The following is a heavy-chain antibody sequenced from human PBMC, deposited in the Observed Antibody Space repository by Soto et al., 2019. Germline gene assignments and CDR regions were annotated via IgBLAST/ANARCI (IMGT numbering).Heavy chain of an antibody. D-gene: IGHD6-19*01. CDR2: ISYEGSNI. J-gene: IGHJ6*02. Sequence: HPGGSLRLSCTASGFTFRTYAMHWVRQAPGTGLEWVAVISYEGSNIYYADSVKGRFTISRDDSKKTLYLQMNSLRPEDTAVYYCARDLRAVAGYYFYAMDVWGQGTTVTVSS. CDR3: ARDLRAVAGYYFYAMDV. V-gene: IGHV3-30-3*01. CDR1: GFTFRTYA.